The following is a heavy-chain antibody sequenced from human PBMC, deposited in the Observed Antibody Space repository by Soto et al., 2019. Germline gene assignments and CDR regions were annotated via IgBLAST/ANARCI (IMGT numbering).Heavy chain of an antibody. CDR1: GFTFSSYG. V-gene: IGHV3-30*18. Sequence: QMQLVESGGGVVQPGRSLRLSCAASGFTFSSYGMHWVRQAPGKGLEWVAVISYDGSNKYYADSVKGRFTISRDNSKNTLYLQMNSLRAEDTAVYYCAKGQHCSSTSCYFYYYGMDVWGQGTTVTVSS. J-gene: IGHJ6*02. D-gene: IGHD2-2*01. CDR2: ISYDGSNK. CDR3: AKGQHCSSTSCYFYYYGMDV.